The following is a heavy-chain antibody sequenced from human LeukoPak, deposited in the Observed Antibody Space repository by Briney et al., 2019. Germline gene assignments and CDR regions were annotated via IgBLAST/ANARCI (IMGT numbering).Heavy chain of an antibody. Sequence: SVKVSCKASGCTFSSYAISWVRQAPGQGLEWMGRIIPIFGTANYAQKFQGRVTITTDESTSTAYMELSSLRSEDTAVYYCARSYGYSYGAFDYWGQGTLVTVSS. D-gene: IGHD5-18*01. CDR3: ARSYGYSYGAFDY. V-gene: IGHV1-69*05. J-gene: IGHJ4*02. CDR2: IIPIFGTA. CDR1: GCTFSSYA.